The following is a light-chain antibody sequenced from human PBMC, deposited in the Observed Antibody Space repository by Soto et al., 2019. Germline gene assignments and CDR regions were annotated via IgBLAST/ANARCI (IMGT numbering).Light chain of an antibody. J-gene: IGKJ1*01. Sequence: EIVMTQSPATLSVSPWERATLSCRASQSVSSNLAWYQQKPGQAPRLLIYGASTRATGIPARFSGSGSGTEFTLTISSLQSEDFAVYYCQQYNNWPRWTFGQGTKVEIK. CDR1: QSVSSN. CDR2: GAS. CDR3: QQYNNWPRWT. V-gene: IGKV3-15*01.